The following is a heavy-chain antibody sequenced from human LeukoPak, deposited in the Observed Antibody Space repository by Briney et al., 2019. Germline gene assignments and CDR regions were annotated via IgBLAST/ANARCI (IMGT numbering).Heavy chain of an antibody. V-gene: IGHV4-39*01. CDR1: GVTISSSSYY. D-gene: IGHD5-18*01. CDR3: ARHQGGYDQRRFGS. Sequence: SETLSLTCTVSGVTISSSSYYWGCIRQPPGQGLEWIGSIHYSGITYYNPSLKRRVTIYVETSKNQFSLKMTSVIAADRAVFYCARHQGGYDQRRFGSWGQGTLVTVSS. J-gene: IGHJ5*01. CDR2: IHYSGIT.